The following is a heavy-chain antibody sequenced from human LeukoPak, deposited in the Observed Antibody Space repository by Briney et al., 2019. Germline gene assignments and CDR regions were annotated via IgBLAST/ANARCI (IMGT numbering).Heavy chain of an antibody. D-gene: IGHD6-13*01. CDR3: AKVEKVEQQQLSTDFQH. CDR1: GFIFSSFW. V-gene: IGHV3-74*01. Sequence: PGGSLRLSCAASGFIFSSFWMHWVRQVPGKGLVWVSHINSDGRKTDYADSVRGRFTISRDNAKNTLYLQMNSLRAEDTAVYYCAKVEKVEQQQLSTDFQHWGQGTLVTVSS. CDR2: INSDGRKT. J-gene: IGHJ1*01.